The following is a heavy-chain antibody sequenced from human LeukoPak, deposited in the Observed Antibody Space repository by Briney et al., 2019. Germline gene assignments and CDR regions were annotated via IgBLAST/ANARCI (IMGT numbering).Heavy chain of an antibody. CDR1: GLSFRSYG. V-gene: IGHV3-23*01. CDR3: AKCWTSDGVCLNFDR. CDR2: ISGSGDNT. Sequence: GGSLRLSCEASGLSFRSYGMSWVRQAPGKGLEWVSGISGSGDNTYYTDSVKGRFTISRDNSKNTLYLQMNSLRVEDTAVYYCAKCWTSDGVCLNFDRWGQGALVTVSS. D-gene: IGHD2-8*01. J-gene: IGHJ4*02.